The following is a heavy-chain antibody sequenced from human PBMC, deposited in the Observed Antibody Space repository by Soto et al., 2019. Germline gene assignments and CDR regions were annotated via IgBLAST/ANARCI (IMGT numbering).Heavy chain of an antibody. CDR2: TYYRSNWRH. Sequence: SQTLSLTCAISVYSVSSNTAAWNWIRSSPSRGLEWLGRTYYRSNWRHDYAVSVKSRITVNPDTSKNHFSLQLTSVTPDDTAVDYCARGVAGSGFALWGPGTIVTLSS. CDR3: ARGVAGSGFAL. J-gene: IGHJ4*02. V-gene: IGHV6-1*01. D-gene: IGHD6-19*01. CDR1: VYSVSSNTAA.